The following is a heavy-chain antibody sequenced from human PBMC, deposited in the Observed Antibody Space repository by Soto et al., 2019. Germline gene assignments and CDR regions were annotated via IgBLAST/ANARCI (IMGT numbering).Heavy chain of an antibody. CDR3: DRCYDSSGYYGYFQH. D-gene: IGHD3-22*01. Sequence: QAQLQESGPGLVKPSQILSLTCTVSGGSISSGDNYWSWIRQPPRKGLEWIGYIYNSGSTYYNHSLITRVTLSVDTSKNQSSQMVKSMTDADKAVNYFDRCYDSSGYYGYFQHWGQGILFTVSS. CDR1: GGSISSGDNY. J-gene: IGHJ1*01. V-gene: IGHV4-30-4*01. CDR2: IYNSGST.